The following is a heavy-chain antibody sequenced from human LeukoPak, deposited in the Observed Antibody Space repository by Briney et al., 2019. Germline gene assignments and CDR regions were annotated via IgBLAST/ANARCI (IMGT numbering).Heavy chain of an antibody. Sequence: SETLSLTCTTSGVSISRFYWSWVRHPPGKGLEWIGNIYSGVPTYFNPSLKSRVIISVDTPKNQFSLNLTSVTAADTAMYYCVQTTGWPGFDYWGQGILVTVSS. CDR3: VQTTGWPGFDY. CDR2: IYSGVPT. V-gene: IGHV4-4*08. J-gene: IGHJ4*02. CDR1: GVSISRFY. D-gene: IGHD1-1*01.